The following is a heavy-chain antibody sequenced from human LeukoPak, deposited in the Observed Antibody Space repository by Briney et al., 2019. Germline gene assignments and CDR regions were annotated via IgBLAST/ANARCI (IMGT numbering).Heavy chain of an antibody. Sequence: SETLSLTCAVSGYSISSGYYWGWIRQPPGKGLEWIGSIYHSGSTYYNPSLKNRVTISVDTSKNQFSLKLSSVTAADTAVYYCARGELTTVTTGAFDIWGQGTMVTVSS. CDR2: IYHSGST. J-gene: IGHJ3*02. V-gene: IGHV4-38-2*01. CDR1: GYSISSGYY. CDR3: ARGELTTVTTGAFDI. D-gene: IGHD4-17*01.